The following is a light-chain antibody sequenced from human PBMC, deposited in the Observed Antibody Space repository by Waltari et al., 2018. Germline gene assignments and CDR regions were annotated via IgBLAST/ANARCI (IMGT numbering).Light chain of an antibody. CDR1: QRVSSY. CDR3: QQRGDWPRLT. CDR2: GAS. Sequence: EIVLTQSLGTLPLSPGERATTPSRASQRVSSYSTWYQRKPGQAPRLLIYGASKGATGIPARFSGSGSGTDFTLTISSLEPEDFAVYYCQQRGDWPRLTFGQGTKVEIK. J-gene: IGKJ1*01. V-gene: IGKV3-11*01.